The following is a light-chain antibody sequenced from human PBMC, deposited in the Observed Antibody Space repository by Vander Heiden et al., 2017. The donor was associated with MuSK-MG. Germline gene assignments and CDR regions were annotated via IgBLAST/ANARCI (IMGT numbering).Light chain of an antibody. CDR3: QQDNSYSRT. Sequence: IQMTQSPSTLSASVGDRVTITWRASQSFSSWLAWYQQKPGKAPKLLMYKASSLESGVPSRFSGSGSGTEFTLTISSLQPDDFATYYCQQDNSYSRTFGQGTKVEIK. V-gene: IGKV1-5*03. CDR1: QSFSSW. CDR2: KAS. J-gene: IGKJ1*01.